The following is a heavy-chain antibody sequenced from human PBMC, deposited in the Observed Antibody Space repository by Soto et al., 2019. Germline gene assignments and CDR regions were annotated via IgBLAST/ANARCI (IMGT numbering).Heavy chain of an antibody. Sequence: SVKVSCKASGVTFSSYAISWVRQAPGQGLEWMGGIIPIFGTANYAQKFQGRVTITADESTSTAYMELSSLRSEDTAVYYCARGNYDFWSGYYTRTYGMDVWGQGTTVTVSS. D-gene: IGHD3-3*01. CDR3: ARGNYDFWSGYYTRTYGMDV. CDR2: IIPIFGTA. CDR1: GVTFSSYA. V-gene: IGHV1-69*13. J-gene: IGHJ6*02.